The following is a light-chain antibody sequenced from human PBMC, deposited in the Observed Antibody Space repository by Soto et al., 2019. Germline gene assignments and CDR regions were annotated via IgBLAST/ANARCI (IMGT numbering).Light chain of an antibody. CDR1: QTVSSTY. V-gene: IGKV3-20*01. J-gene: IGKJ2*01. Sequence: IVLTQSPGTLSSSPGERATLSCRASQTVSSTYLACFQQKPGQAPRLLIYGASSRATGSPDRFSGSGSGTDFTVSISGLEPEDCAVYYCQQYGSSTSTCGQGTKLEIK. CDR3: QQYGSSTST. CDR2: GAS.